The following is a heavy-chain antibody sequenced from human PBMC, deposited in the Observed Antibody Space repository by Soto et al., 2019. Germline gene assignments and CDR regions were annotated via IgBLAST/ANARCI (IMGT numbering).Heavy chain of an antibody. CDR2: INPSSGGT. CDR3: ARDFRTYSLGVDV. CDR1: GYPFTGPY. Sequence: ASVKVSCKASGYPFTGPYIYWVRQAPGQGLEWMGWINPSSGGTEFAEKFQGRVTVTRDTSIRTVFLELNSLTSDDTGAYFCARDFRTYSLGVDVWGQGTAVTVSS. J-gene: IGHJ6*02. V-gene: IGHV1-2*02. D-gene: IGHD4-4*01.